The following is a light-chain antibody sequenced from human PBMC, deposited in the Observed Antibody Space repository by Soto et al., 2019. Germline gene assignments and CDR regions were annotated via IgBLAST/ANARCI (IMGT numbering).Light chain of an antibody. CDR3: QTYNNSTWT. Sequence: DIQMTQSPSTLSASVGDRVTITCRASQSISSWLAWYQQKPGKAPKLLIYKASSLESGVPSRFSGSGSGTECTLTISSLQPDDFATYDCQTYNNSTWTFGQGTKVEIK. CDR1: QSISSW. J-gene: IGKJ1*01. CDR2: KAS. V-gene: IGKV1-5*03.